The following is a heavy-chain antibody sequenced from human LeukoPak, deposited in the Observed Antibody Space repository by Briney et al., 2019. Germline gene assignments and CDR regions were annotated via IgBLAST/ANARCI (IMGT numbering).Heavy chain of an antibody. CDR3: ARGRTSRNWFDP. V-gene: IGHV1-8*03. Sequence: ASVKVSCKASGYTFTIYDINWVRQATGQGLEWMGWMNPNSGNTGYAQKFQGRVTITRNTSISTAYMELSSLRSEDTAVYYCARGRTSRNWFDPWGQGTLVTVSS. CDR2: MNPNSGNT. J-gene: IGHJ5*02. CDR1: GYTFTIYD.